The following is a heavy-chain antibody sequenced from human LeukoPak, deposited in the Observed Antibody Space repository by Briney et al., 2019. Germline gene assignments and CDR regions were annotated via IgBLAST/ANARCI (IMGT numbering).Heavy chain of an antibody. CDR2: INPSGGST. CDR1: GYTFTSYY. V-gene: IGHV1-46*01. CDR3: ARDLDCSGGSCYFSFDY. Sequence: ASVKVSCKASGYTFTSYYMHWVRQAPGQGLEWMGIINPSGGSTSYAQKFQGRVTITADKSTSTAYMELSSLRSEDTAVYYCARDLDCSGGSCYFSFDYWGQGTLVTVSS. D-gene: IGHD2-15*01. J-gene: IGHJ4*02.